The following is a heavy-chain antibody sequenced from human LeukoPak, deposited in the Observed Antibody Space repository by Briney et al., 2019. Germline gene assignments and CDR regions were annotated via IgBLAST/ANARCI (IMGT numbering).Heavy chain of an antibody. CDR2: ISSSSSYI. V-gene: IGHV3-21*01. J-gene: IGHJ4*02. Sequence: GGSLRLSCAASGFTFSSYSMNWVCQAPGKGLEWVSSISSSSSYIYYADSAKGRFTISRDNAKNSLYLQMNSLRAEDTAVYYCARDKGVAGEPYYFDYWGQGTLVTVSS. CDR1: GFTFSSYS. D-gene: IGHD6-19*01. CDR3: ARDKGVAGEPYYFDY.